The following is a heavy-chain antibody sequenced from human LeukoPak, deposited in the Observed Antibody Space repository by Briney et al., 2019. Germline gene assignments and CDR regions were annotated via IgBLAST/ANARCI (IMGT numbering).Heavy chain of an antibody. D-gene: IGHD6-19*01. CDR3: ARVGGSGWFLGY. CDR2: IIPIFGTA. Sequence: ASVKFSCKASGCTFSSYAISWVRQAPGQGLEWMGGIIPIFGTANYAQKFQGRVTITTDESTSTAYMELSSLRSEDTAVYYCARVGGSGWFLGYWGQGTLVTVSS. V-gene: IGHV1-69*05. CDR1: GCTFSSYA. J-gene: IGHJ4*02.